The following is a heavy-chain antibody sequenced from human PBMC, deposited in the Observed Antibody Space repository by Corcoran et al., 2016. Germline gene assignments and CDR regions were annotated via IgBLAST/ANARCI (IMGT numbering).Heavy chain of an antibody. CDR1: GGSFSGYY. D-gene: IGHD1-26*01. V-gene: IGHV4-34*01. CDR2: INHSGST. CDR3: VRAEGSGNYFDY. J-gene: IGHJ4*02. Sequence: QVQLQQWGAGLLKPSETLSLTCAVYGGSFSGYYWSWIRQPPGKGLEWIGEINHSGSTNYNPSLKSRVTISVDTSKNQFSLKLSSVTAADTAVYYCVRAEGSGNYFDYWGQGTLVTVSS.